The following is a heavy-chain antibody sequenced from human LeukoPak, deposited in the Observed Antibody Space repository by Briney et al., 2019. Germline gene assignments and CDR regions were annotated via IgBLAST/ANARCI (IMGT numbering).Heavy chain of an antibody. D-gene: IGHD1-14*01. Sequence: GGSLRLSCAASVFTFSSYAMHWVRQAPGKGLEWVAVISYDGSNKYYADSVKGRFTISRDNSKNTLYLQMNSLSAEDTAVYYCARGLRKVSPDAFDIWGQGTMVTVSS. CDR2: ISYDGSNK. CDR3: ARGLRKVSPDAFDI. V-gene: IGHV3-30-3*01. J-gene: IGHJ3*02. CDR1: VFTFSSYA.